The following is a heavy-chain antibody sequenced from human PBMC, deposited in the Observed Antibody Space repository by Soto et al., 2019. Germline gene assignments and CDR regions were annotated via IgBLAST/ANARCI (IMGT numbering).Heavy chain of an antibody. V-gene: IGHV4-39*02. D-gene: IGHD2-15*01. J-gene: IGHJ4*02. CDR1: AGSISSSSYY. CDR3: AREGGGYCSGGSCQVDY. CDR2: IYYRGNT. Sequence: QLQLQESGPGLVKPSETLSLTCTVSAGSISSSSYYWGWIRQPPGKGLEWIGSIYYRGNTYYNPSLKSRVTISVDTSKKQFSLKLSSVTAADTAVYYCAREGGGYCSGGSCQVDYWGQGTLVTVSS.